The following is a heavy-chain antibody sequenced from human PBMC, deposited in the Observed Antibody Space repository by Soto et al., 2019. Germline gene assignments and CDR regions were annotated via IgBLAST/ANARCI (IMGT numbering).Heavy chain of an antibody. Sequence: GGSLRLSCAASGFTFSSYAMSWVRQAPGRGLEWVSAISGSGGSTYYADSVKGRFTISRDNSKNTLYLQMNSLRAEDTAVYYCAKGTMVRGVSYFDYWGQGTLVTVSS. V-gene: IGHV3-23*01. CDR1: GFTFSSYA. J-gene: IGHJ4*02. D-gene: IGHD3-10*01. CDR2: ISGSGGST. CDR3: AKGTMVRGVSYFDY.